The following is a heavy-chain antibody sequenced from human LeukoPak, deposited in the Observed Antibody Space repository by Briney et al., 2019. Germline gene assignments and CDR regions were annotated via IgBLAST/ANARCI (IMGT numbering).Heavy chain of an antibody. D-gene: IGHD3-22*01. V-gene: IGHV1-69*04. J-gene: IGHJ4*02. CDR1: GGTFSSYT. CDR2: IIPILGIA. CDR3: ARDEDYYDSSGYYGGY. Sequence: SVKVSCKASGGTFSSYTISRVRQAPGQGLEWMGRIIPILGIANYAQKFQGRVTITADKSTSTAYIELSSLRSEDTAVYYCARDEDYYDSSGYYGGYWGQGTLVTVSS.